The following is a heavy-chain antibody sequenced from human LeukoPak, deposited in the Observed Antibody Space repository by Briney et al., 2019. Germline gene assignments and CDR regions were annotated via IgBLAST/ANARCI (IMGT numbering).Heavy chain of an antibody. V-gene: IGHV4-31*03. Sequence: SQTLSLTCTVSGGSISSGGYYWSWIRQHPGKGLEWIGYIYYSGSTYYNPSLKSRVTISVDTSKNQFSLKLSSVTAADTAVYYCARHQATARYYYYMEVWGKGTTVTVSS. J-gene: IGHJ6*03. CDR2: IYYSGST. CDR3: ARHQATARYYYYMEV. CDR1: GGSISSGGYY. D-gene: IGHD5-12*01.